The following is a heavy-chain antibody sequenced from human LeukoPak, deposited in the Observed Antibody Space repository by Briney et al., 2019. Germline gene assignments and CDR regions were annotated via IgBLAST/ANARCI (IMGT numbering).Heavy chain of an antibody. V-gene: IGHV3-7*01. CDR3: ARVGAPGTADY. Sequence: GGSLRLSCAASGFTFSSYSMNWVRQPPGQGLEGVANIDRDGSDKYYVDSVKGRFTISRDNAKNLMYLYMNSLRVGDTAFYYCARVGAPGTADYWGQGTLVTVSS. D-gene: IGHD2-21*02. CDR1: GFTFSSYS. J-gene: IGHJ4*02. CDR2: IDRDGSDK.